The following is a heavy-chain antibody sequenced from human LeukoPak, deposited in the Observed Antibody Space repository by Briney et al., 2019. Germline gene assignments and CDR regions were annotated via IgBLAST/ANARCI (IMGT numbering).Heavy chain of an antibody. D-gene: IGHD3-10*01. CDR1: GYSFTSYW. CDR2: IDPSGSYT. J-gene: IGHJ4*02. Sequence: RGESLKISCKGSGYSFTSYWISWVRQMPGKGLEWMGRIDPSGSYTNYSPSFQGHVTISADKSISTAYLQWSSLKASDTAMYYCARHAITMVRGVITLDYWGQGTLVTVSS. CDR3: ARHAITMVRGVITLDY. V-gene: IGHV5-10-1*01.